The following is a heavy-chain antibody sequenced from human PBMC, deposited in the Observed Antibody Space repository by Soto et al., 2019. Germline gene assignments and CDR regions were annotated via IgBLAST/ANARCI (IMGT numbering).Heavy chain of an antibody. J-gene: IGHJ4*02. Sequence: GGSLRLSCAASGFTFSNHGMHWVRQAPGKGLEWVAVISSDGSNKYYAESVRSRFAISRDNSKNTLYLQMSSLRAEDTAVYYCAKDSLVLRFLEWLLYIDYWGQGTLVTVSS. CDR2: ISSDGSNK. CDR1: GFTFSNHG. V-gene: IGHV3-30*18. D-gene: IGHD3-3*01. CDR3: AKDSLVLRFLEWLLYIDY.